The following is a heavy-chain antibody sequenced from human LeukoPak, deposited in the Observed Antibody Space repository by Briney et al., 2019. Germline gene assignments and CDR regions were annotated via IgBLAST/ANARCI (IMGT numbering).Heavy chain of an antibody. V-gene: IGHV3-66*04. D-gene: IGHD4-17*01. CDR3: ARLRGYGEQIDY. CDR2: IYSGGNT. CDR1: GFSVSPSY. J-gene: IGHJ4*02. Sequence: PGGSLRLSCAVSGFSVSPSYMSWVRQAPGKGLECVSIIYSGGNTYYADSVKGRFTISRDNSKNTLYLQINSLRAEDTAVYYCARLRGYGEQIDYWGQGTLVTVSS.